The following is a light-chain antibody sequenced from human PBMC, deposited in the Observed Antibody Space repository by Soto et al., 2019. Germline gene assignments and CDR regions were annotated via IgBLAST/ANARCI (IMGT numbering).Light chain of an antibody. V-gene: IGLV1-40*01. Sequence: QAVVTQPPSVSGAPGQRVTISCTGSSSNIGAGYDVHWYQQLPGTAPKLLIYGNSNRPSGVPDRFSGSKSGTSASLAITGLQAEDEADYYCQSYDSSLSGSRFGGGTNSPS. CDR2: GNS. CDR1: SSNIGAGYD. J-gene: IGLJ2*01. CDR3: QSYDSSLSGSR.